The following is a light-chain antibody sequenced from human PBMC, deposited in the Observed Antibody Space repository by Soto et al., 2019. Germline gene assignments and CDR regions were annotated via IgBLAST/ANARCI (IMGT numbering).Light chain of an antibody. V-gene: IGKV3-20*01. CDR3: QPYGGSMT. J-gene: IGKJ5*01. Sequence: EIVLTQSPGTLSLSPGDTATLSCRASQSLSSNYLAWYQQRPGQAPKLLIYDISSRATGIPDRFSGSGSGTYFTLTITSLDPEDFAVYYCQPYGGSMTFGQGTRLEIE. CDR1: QSLSSNY. CDR2: DIS.